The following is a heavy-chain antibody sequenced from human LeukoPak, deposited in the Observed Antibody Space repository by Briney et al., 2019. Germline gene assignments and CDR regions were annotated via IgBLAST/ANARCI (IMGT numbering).Heavy chain of an antibody. CDR3: ARAPQYSGSYHDY. Sequence: PGGSLRLSCAASGFTFSSYSMTWVRQAPGKGLEWVSSISSSSSDIYYADSVKGRFTISRDNAKNSLYLQMNSLRAEDTAVYYCARAPQYSGSYHDYWGQGTLVTVSS. CDR1: GFTFSSYS. D-gene: IGHD1-26*01. CDR2: ISSSSSDI. V-gene: IGHV3-21*01. J-gene: IGHJ4*02.